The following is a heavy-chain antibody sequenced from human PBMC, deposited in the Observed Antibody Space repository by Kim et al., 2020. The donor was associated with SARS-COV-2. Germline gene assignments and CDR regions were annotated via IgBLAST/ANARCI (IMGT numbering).Heavy chain of an antibody. CDR1: GFTFSNAW. D-gene: IGHD4-4*01. V-gene: IGHV3-15*01. Sequence: GGSLRLSCAASGFTFSNAWMSWVRQAPGKGLEWVGRIKSKTDGGTTDYAAPVKGRFTISRDDSKNTLYLQMNSLKTEDTAVYYCTTDDYSNFYYYYGMDVWGQGTTVTVSS. CDR2: IKSKTDGGTT. J-gene: IGHJ6*02. CDR3: TTDDYSNFYYYYGMDV.